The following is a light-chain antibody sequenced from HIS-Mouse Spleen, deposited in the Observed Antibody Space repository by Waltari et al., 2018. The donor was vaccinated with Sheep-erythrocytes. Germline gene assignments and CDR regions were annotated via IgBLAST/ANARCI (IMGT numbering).Light chain of an antibody. CDR3: QQYNNWPPGT. J-gene: IGKJ2*02. V-gene: IGKV3-15*01. CDR2: GAS. Sequence: EIVMTQSPATLSVSPGERATLSCRASQSVSSNLAWYQQKPGQAPRLLIYGASTRATGIPARFSVSGSGTEFTLTISSMQSEDFAVYYGQQYNNWPPGTFGQGTKLEIK. CDR1: QSVSSN.